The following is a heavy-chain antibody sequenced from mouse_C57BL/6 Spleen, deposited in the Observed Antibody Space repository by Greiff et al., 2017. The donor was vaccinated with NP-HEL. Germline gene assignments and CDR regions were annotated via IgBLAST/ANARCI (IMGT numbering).Heavy chain of an antibody. CDR3: ARGTGTWDYFDY. J-gene: IGHJ2*01. Sequence: QVQLQQPGAELVRPGSSVKLSCKASGYTFTSYWMHWVKQRPIQGLEWIGNIDPSDSETHYNQKFKDKDTLTVDKSSSTAYMQLSSLTSEDSAVDYCARGTGTWDYFDYWGQGTTLTVSS. V-gene: IGHV1-52*01. CDR1: GYTFTSYW. CDR2: IDPSDSET. D-gene: IGHD4-1*01.